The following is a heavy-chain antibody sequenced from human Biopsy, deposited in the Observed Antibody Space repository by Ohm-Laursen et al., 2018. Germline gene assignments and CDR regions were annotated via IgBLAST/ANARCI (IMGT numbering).Heavy chain of an antibody. CDR2: INAKTGDT. J-gene: IGHJ5*02. CDR3: TRGGYYYDSLAYYYWFDP. V-gene: IGHV1-2*02. CDR1: GYTFTGYH. Sequence: SVKVSCKASGYTFTGYHVHWVQQAPGQGLEWMGWINAKTGDTNYAQKFQGRVTMTRDTSISTAYVDLSSLRSDDAAVYYCTRGGYYYDSLAYYYWFDPWGQGTLVTVSS. D-gene: IGHD3-22*01.